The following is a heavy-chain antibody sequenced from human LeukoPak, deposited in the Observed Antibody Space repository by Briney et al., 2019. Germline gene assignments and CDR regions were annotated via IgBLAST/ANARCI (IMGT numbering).Heavy chain of an antibody. CDR1: GFTFSSYG. J-gene: IGHJ6*03. V-gene: IGHV3-33*06. D-gene: IGHD5-24*01. CDR3: AKDERRWLQFGYYYMDV. Sequence: GGSLRLSCAASGFTFSSYGMHWVRQAPGKGLEWVAVIWYDGSNKYYADPVKGRFTISRDNSKNTLYLQMNSLRAEDTAVYYCAKDERRWLQFGYYYMDVWGKGTTVTVSS. CDR2: IWYDGSNK.